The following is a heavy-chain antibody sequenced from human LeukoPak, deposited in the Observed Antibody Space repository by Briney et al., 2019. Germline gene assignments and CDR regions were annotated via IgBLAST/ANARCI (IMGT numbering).Heavy chain of an antibody. CDR1: GYTFTSYD. Sequence: GASVKVSCKASGYTFTSYDINWVRQATGQGLEWMGWMNPNSGNTGYAQKFQGRVTITRNTSISTAYMELSSLRSEDTAVYYCARGDDYGGNGAFDIWGQGTMVTVSS. D-gene: IGHD4-23*01. V-gene: IGHV1-8*03. J-gene: IGHJ3*02. CDR3: ARGDDYGGNGAFDI. CDR2: MNPNSGNT.